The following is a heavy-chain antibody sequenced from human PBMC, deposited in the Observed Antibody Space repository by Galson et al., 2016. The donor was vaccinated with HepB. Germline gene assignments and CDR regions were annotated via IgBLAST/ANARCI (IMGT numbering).Heavy chain of an antibody. CDR2: IYYSGTT. CDR3: ATMGSSPGGFDS. D-gene: IGHD6-13*01. J-gene: IGHJ4*02. CDR1: SGSISSFFYY. V-gene: IGHV4-39*01. Sequence: ETLSLTCSVSSGSISSFFYYWGWIRQPPGKGLDWIGSIYYSGTTYYNPSLKRRVTMSVDTSKNQFSLKLNSVTAADTAVYYCATMGSSPGGFDSWGQGTLVTVSS.